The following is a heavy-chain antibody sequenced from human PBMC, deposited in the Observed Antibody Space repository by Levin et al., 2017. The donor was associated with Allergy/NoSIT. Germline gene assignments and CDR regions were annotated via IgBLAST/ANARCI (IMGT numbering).Heavy chain of an antibody. CDR2: IYYRGST. Sequence: SQTLSLTCTVSGGSISGGGYYWSWIRQHPGKGLEWIGYIYYRGSTHYNPSLKSRVTISVDTSKNQFSLKLSSVTAADTAVYYCARVGSGSYYNWFDPWGQGTLVTVSS. CDR1: GGSISGGGYY. D-gene: IGHD3-10*01. V-gene: IGHV4-31*03. J-gene: IGHJ5*02. CDR3: ARVGSGSYYNWFDP.